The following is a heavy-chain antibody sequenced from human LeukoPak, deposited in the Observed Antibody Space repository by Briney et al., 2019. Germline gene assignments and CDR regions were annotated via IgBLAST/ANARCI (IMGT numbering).Heavy chain of an antibody. CDR1: GGTFSSYA. CDR2: IIPIFGRA. CDR3: ARGRTGTSYYYYYGMDV. V-gene: IGHV1-69*13. Sequence: ASVKVSCKASGGTFSSYAISWVRQAPGQGLEWMGGIIPIFGRANYAQKFQGRVTITADESTSTAYMELSSLRSEDTAVYYCARGRTGTSYYYYYGMDVWGQGTTVTVSS. J-gene: IGHJ6*02. D-gene: IGHD1/OR15-1a*01.